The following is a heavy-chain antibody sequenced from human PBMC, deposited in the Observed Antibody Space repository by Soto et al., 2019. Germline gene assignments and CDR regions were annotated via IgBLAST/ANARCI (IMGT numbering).Heavy chain of an antibody. CDR3: ARESEDLTSDFDY. V-gene: IGHV3-21*06. CDR2: ISSTTNYI. J-gene: IGHJ4*02. CDR1: GFTFTRYS. Sequence: GGSLRLSCAASGFTFTRYSMNWVRQAPGKGLEWVSSISSTTNYIYYGDSMKGRFTISRDNAKNSLYLEMNSLRAEDTAVYYCARESEDLTSDFDYWGQGTLVTVSS.